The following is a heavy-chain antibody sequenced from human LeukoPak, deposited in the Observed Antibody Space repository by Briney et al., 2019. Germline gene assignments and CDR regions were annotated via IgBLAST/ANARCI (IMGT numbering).Heavy chain of an antibody. V-gene: IGHV4-61*02. CDR1: GGSISSGSYY. D-gene: IGHD2-2*01. J-gene: IGHJ4*02. CDR3: AIAVVVPAAMFYFDY. CDR2: IYTSGST. Sequence: SQTLSLTCTVSGGSISSGSYYWSWIRQPAGKGLEWIGRIYTSGSTNYNPSLKSRVTISVDTSKNQFSLKLSSVTAADTAVYYCAIAVVVPAAMFYFDYWDQGTLVPVSS.